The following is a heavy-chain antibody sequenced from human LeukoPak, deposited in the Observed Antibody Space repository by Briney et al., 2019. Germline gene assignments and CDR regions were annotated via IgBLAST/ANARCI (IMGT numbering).Heavy chain of an antibody. V-gene: IGHV3-23*01. CDR3: AKDQPYIYGDFWSGYSFDY. J-gene: IGHJ4*02. Sequence: QPGGSLRLSCAASGFTFSSYAMSWVRQAPGKGLEWVSAISGSGGSTYYADSAKGRFTISRDNSKNTLYLQMNSLRAEDTAVYYCAKDQPYIYGDFWSGYSFDYWGQGTLVTVSS. D-gene: IGHD3-3*01. CDR1: GFTFSSYA. CDR2: ISGSGGST.